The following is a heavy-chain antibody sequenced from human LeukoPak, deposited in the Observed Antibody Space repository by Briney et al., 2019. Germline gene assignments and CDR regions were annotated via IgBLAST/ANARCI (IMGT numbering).Heavy chain of an antibody. J-gene: IGHJ4*02. V-gene: IGHV3-23*01. CDR3: AKERENY. CDR1: RFTFSKYG. CDR2: ISGSADNT. D-gene: IGHD1-26*01. Sequence: SGGSLRLSCAASRFTFSKYGMSWVRQAPGKGPEWVSAISGSADNTYYADSVKGRFTISRDNSRNILYVQMNSLRVEDTAIYYCAKERENYWGQGTLVTVSS.